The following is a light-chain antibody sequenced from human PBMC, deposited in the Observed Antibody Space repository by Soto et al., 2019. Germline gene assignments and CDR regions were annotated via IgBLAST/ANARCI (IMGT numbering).Light chain of an antibody. J-gene: IGLJ1*01. V-gene: IGLV2-11*01. Sequence: QSVLTQPRSVSGSPGQSGTISCTGTSSDVGGYNYVSWYQQHPGKAPKLMIYDVSERPSGDPDRYYGSKSGTTAPQTISGLRAVDEADYYCRSYAGCYTYVFGTGTKLTVL. CDR3: RSYAGCYTYV. CDR1: SSDVGGYNY. CDR2: DVS.